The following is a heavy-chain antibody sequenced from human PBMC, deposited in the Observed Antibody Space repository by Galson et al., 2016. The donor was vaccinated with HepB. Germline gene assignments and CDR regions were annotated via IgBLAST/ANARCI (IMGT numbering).Heavy chain of an antibody. CDR3: TRVRRVAAAIVGTFDV. CDR1: GFTFGDYA. CDR2: IRNKAYGGTT. D-gene: IGHD2-2*02. V-gene: IGHV3-49*03. Sequence: SLRLSCAASGFTFGDYAMSWFRLAPGKGLEWVGFIRNKAYGGTTEYAASVKGRFTISRDDSKSMAYLQMNSLRTEDTAVYYCTRVRRVAAAIVGTFDVWGQGTMITVSS. J-gene: IGHJ3*01.